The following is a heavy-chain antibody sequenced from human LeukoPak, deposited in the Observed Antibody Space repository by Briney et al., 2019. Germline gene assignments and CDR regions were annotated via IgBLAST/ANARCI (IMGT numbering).Heavy chain of an antibody. J-gene: IGHJ6*02. CDR3: AKEVDTAMVNYYGMDV. V-gene: IGHV3-23*01. CDR2: ISGSGGST. D-gene: IGHD5-18*01. Sequence: GGSLRLSCAASGFTFSSYAMSWVRQAPGKGLEWVSAISGSGGSTYYADSVKGRFTISRDNSKNTLYLQMDSLRAEDTAVYYCAKEVDTAMVNYYGMDVWGQGTTVTVSS. CDR1: GFTFSSYA.